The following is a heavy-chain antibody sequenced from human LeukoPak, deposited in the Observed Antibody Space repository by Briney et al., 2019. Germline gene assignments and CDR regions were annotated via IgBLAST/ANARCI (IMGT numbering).Heavy chain of an antibody. CDR2: IFYSGAT. J-gene: IGHJ4*02. CDR3: TRHLPNGSGKSDPFDY. CDR1: GDSISSSNHY. D-gene: IGHD2-8*01. V-gene: IGHV4-39*01. Sequence: SETLPLTCTVSGDSISSSNHYWGWIRQPPGEGLEWIGHIFYSGATYYNASLKSRVTISVDTSKNQVSLKLSSVTAADTAVYYCTRHLPNGSGKSDPFDYWGQGTLVTVSS.